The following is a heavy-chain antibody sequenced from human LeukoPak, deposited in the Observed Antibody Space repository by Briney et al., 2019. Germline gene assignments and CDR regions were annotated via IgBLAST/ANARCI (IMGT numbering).Heavy chain of an antibody. CDR3: AGGGPSNYSGYDLGFDY. Sequence: GASVTVSCKASGYTFTGYYMHWVRQAPGQGLEWMGWINPNSGGTNYAQMFQGRVTITRDTSISTAYMELSRLRSDDTAVYYCAGGGPSNYSGYDLGFDYWGQGTLVTVCS. CDR1: GYTFTGYY. J-gene: IGHJ4*02. D-gene: IGHD5-12*01. CDR2: INPNSGGT. V-gene: IGHV1-2*02.